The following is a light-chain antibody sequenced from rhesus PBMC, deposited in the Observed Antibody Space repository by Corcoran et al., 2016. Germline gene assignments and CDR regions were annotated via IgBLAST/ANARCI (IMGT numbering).Light chain of an antibody. CDR2: YVS. V-gene: IGKV2-60*01. CDR3: MQALQTPFT. CDR1: QSLRSSNGYTY. J-gene: IGKJ3*01. Sequence: DIVMTQTPLSLPVTLGEPASISCRSSQSLRSSNGYTYLNWYLPKTGQSPQPLFYYVSNRASGVPERFSGRGAGTDFTRKVSRVEAEDVGVYYGMQALQTPFTFGPGTKLDIK.